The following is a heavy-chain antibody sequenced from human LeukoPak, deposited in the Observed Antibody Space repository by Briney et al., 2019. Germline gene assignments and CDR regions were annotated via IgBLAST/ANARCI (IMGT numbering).Heavy chain of an antibody. Sequence: PGGPLGLSCAASGFTLVVYEMNWARQAPGRGWEGVSYINSRGTTVCYADSVKGRFTISRDNAKNSLYLQMNNLRADDTAVYYCARDMEPDAFGFWGQGTMVTVSS. CDR1: GFTLVVYE. V-gene: IGHV3-48*03. D-gene: IGHD1-1*01. J-gene: IGHJ3*01. CDR3: ARDMEPDAFGF. CDR2: INSRGTTV.